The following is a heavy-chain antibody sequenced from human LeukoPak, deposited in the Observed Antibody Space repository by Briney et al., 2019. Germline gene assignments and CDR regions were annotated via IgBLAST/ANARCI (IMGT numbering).Heavy chain of an antibody. V-gene: IGHV3-11*04. CDR1: GFTFSDFY. CDR3: AGQLETHMWSFES. D-gene: IGHD2-2*01. CDR2: ISNSGGTI. J-gene: IGHJ4*02. Sequence: GGSLRLSCAASGFTFSDFYMSWIRQAPGKGLDRVSYISNSGGTIYYADSVKGRFTIFRDNAKNSLYLQMHSLRTEDTAVYHCAGQLETHMWSFESWGQGTLVTVSS.